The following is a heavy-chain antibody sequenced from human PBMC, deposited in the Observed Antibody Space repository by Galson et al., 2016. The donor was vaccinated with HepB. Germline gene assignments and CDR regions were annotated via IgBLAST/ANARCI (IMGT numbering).Heavy chain of an antibody. Sequence: LRLSYAASGFTVSNLYMTRVRQSPAKGLEWVALIYNSGRTTYADSVKGRFIISRDNSKNMMFLQMNNLRADDTDVYYCATQSASTKCYWCFDPWGQGTLVTVSS. V-gene: IGHV3-53*01. J-gene: IGHJ5*02. CDR3: ATQSASTKCYWCFDP. D-gene: IGHD2-2*01. CDR2: IYNSGRT. CDR1: GFTVSNLY.